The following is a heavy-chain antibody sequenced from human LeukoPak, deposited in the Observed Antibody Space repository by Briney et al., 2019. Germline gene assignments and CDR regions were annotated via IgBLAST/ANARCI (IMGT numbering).Heavy chain of an antibody. Sequence: GGSLRLSCEASGFTFTAYWLGWVRQPPGKGLEWVANIKQDGTEKYYVDSVKGRFTISRDNAKNSLYLQMNTLRVEDTAIYYCVRVALYFYDSESYYFFEHWGQGTPVTASS. CDR2: IKQDGTEK. J-gene: IGHJ4*02. CDR1: GFTFTAYW. D-gene: IGHD3-10*01. CDR3: VRVALYFYDSESYYFFEH. V-gene: IGHV3-7*01.